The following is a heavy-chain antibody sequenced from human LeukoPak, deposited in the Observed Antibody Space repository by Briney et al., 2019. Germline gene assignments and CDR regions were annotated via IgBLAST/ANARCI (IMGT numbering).Heavy chain of an antibody. J-gene: IGHJ4*02. D-gene: IGHD4-23*01. CDR1: GDSISTYY. V-gene: IGHV4-59*01. CDR3: ARGMRGFPVVFGF. CDR2: IYYSGST. Sequence: SETLSLTCTVSGDSISTYYWSWIRQPPGKGLEWIGNIYYSGSTNYNPSLKSRVTISVDTSKNQFSLRLRSVTAADAAVYYCARGMRGFPVVFGFWGQGTLVTVSS.